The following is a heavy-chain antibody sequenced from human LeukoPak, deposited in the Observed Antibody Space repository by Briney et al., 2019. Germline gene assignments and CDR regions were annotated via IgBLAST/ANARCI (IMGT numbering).Heavy chain of an antibody. D-gene: IGHD3-10*01. CDR3: AHVNYYGSGSYYRYFDY. CDR1: GFSLSASGVG. J-gene: IGHJ4*02. CDR2: IYWDDDK. V-gene: IGHV2-5*02. Sequence: SGPTLVKPTQTLTLTCTFSGFSLSASGVGVAWIRQAPGKALEWLALIYWDDDKYYRPSLRNRLTITKDTSRNQVVLTVTNMDPVDTAKYYCAHVNYYGSGSYYRYFDYWGQGTLVTVSS.